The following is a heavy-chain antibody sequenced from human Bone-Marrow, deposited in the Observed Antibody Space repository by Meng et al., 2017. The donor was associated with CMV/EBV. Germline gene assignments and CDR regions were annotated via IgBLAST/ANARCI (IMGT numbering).Heavy chain of an antibody. D-gene: IGHD2-15*01. CDR3: ARIKEAQGSDQIFDY. Sequence: GESLKISCASSGFTFSSYWMSWVRQAPGKGLEWVANIKGDGSMEYFVDSVKGRFTISRDNAKNSLFLQMNSLSAEDTAVYYCARIKEAQGSDQIFDYWGQGTLVTVSS. J-gene: IGHJ4*02. CDR2: IKGDGSME. V-gene: IGHV3-7*01. CDR1: GFTFSSYW.